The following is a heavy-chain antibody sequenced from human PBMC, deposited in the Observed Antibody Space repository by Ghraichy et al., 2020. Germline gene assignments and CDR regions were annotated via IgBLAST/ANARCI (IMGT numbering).Heavy chain of an antibody. CDR1: GFTFSSYG. D-gene: IGHD1-26*01. CDR3: ASDLGAITA. V-gene: IGHV3-48*02. CDR2: ISSTSSTI. Sequence: GGSLRLSCAGSGFTFSSYGMHWVRQAPGKGLQWVSYISSTSSTIYYADSVKGRFTISRDNSRNSLYLQMNSLRDEDTAVYYCASDLGAITAWGQGTMGAVSS. J-gene: IGHJ3*01.